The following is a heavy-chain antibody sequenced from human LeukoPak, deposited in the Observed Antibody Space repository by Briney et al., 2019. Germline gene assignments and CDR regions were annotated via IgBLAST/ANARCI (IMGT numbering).Heavy chain of an antibody. V-gene: IGHV4-30-2*01. CDR1: GGSISSSSYS. CDR2: IYHSGST. J-gene: IGHJ3*02. D-gene: IGHD3-16*01. CDR3: ARVLDLSKRGLDAFDI. Sequence: SETLSLSCTVSGGSISSSSYSWSWIRQPPGKGLEWIGYIYHSGSTYYNPSLKSRVTISVDTSKKQFSLKLSSATAADTAVYYCARVLDLSKRGLDAFDIWGQGTMVTVSS.